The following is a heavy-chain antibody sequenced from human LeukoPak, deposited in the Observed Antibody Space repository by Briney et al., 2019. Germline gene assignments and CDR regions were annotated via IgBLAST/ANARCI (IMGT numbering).Heavy chain of an antibody. CDR2: ISGSGHDI. V-gene: IGHV3-11*04. Sequence: PGGSLRLSCVVSGLSFSDSYMTWIRQTPGMGLESLAYISGSGHDIYYADSVKGRFTISRDNAKNSLYLQMNSLRVDDTAVYYCARYRYRMATNIAPRDSYYMDVWGKGATVTISS. J-gene: IGHJ6*03. D-gene: IGHD5-24*01. CDR3: ARYRYRMATNIAPRDSYYMDV. CDR1: GLSFSDSY.